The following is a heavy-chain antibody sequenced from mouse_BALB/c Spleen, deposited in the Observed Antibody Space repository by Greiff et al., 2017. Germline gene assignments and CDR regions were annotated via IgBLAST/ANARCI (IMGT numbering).Heavy chain of an antibody. Sequence: EVMLVESGPGLVKPSQSLSLTCTVTGYSITSDYAWNWIRQFPGNKLEWMGYISYSGSTSYNPSLKSRISITRDTSKNQFFLQLNSVTTEDTATYYCARSPIYYDYIYAMDYWGQGTSVTVSS. CDR3: ARSPIYYDYIYAMDY. CDR2: ISYSGST. V-gene: IGHV3-2*02. CDR1: GYSITSDYA. J-gene: IGHJ4*01. D-gene: IGHD2-4*01.